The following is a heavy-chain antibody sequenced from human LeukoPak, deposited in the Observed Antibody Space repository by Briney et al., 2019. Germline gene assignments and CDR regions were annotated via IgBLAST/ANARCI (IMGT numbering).Heavy chain of an antibody. J-gene: IGHJ4*02. D-gene: IGHD2-15*01. CDR1: GGSISSGGYY. Sequence: SQTLSLTCTVSGGSISSGGYYWSWIRQHPGKGLEWIGYIYYSGSTNYNPSLKSRVTISVDKSKNQFSLKLSSVTAADTAVYYCASLGDCSGGSCYDNPFDYWGQGTLVTVSS. CDR3: ASLGDCSGGSCYDNPFDY. V-gene: IGHV4-31*03. CDR2: IYYSGST.